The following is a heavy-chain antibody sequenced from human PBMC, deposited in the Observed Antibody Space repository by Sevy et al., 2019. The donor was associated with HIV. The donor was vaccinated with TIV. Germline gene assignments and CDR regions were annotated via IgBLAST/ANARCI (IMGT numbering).Heavy chain of an antibody. CDR3: ANDLGWPL. Sequence: GGSLRLSCAASGFIFGNHAMSWVRQTPGKGLEWVSGITSTGSTTYYMDSVKGRFTISRDNSKNTLYLQMNSLRAEDTAVYYCANDLGWPLWGQGTLVTVSS. CDR1: GFIFGNHA. D-gene: IGHD2-15*01. J-gene: IGHJ4*02. CDR2: ITSTGSTT. V-gene: IGHV3-23*05.